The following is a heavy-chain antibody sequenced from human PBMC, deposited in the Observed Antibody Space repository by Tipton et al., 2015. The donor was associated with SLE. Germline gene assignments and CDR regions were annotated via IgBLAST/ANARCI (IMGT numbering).Heavy chain of an antibody. Sequence: TLSLTCTVSGGSITNSYWTWIRQPPGKGLEWIGAIFYTGSTHYNPSLTSRATISLDTSKSHFSLRLTPVTAADTAVYFCARRIPHHYYFDLWGRGTLVTVSS. CDR3: ARRIPHHYYFDL. J-gene: IGHJ2*01. D-gene: IGHD1-26*01. CDR1: GGSITNSY. V-gene: IGHV4-59*07. CDR2: IFYTGST.